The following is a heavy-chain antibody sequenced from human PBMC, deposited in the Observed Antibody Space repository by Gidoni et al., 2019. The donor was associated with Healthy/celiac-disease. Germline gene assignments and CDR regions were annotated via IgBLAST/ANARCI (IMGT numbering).Heavy chain of an antibody. J-gene: IGHJ4*02. CDR2: IKSKTDGGKT. CDR3: TTEFDDSSGFDY. V-gene: IGHV3-15*07. CDR1: GFTFSNAW. D-gene: IGHD3-22*01. Sequence: EVQLVEPGGGLVTPGGSLSLSCAASGFTFSNAWMNWVRQAPGKGLEWVGRIKSKTDGGKTDNAAPVKGRFNISRDDSKNTLYLQMNSLKTEDTAVYYCTTEFDDSSGFDYWGQGTLVTVSS.